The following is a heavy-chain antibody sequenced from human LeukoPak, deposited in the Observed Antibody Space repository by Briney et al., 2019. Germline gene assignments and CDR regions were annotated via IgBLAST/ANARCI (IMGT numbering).Heavy chain of an antibody. Sequence: SETLSLTCTVSGGSICSSSYYWGWFRQPPGKGLEWIGSIYYSGSTYYNPSLKSRVTISVDTSKNQFSLKLSSVTAADTAVYYCARVDYWGQGTLVTVSS. CDR1: GGSICSSSYY. CDR3: ARVDY. CDR2: IYYSGST. V-gene: IGHV4-39*07. J-gene: IGHJ4*02.